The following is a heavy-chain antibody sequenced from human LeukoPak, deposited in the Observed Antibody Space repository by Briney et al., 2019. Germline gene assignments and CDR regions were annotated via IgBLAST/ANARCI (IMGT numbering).Heavy chain of an antibody. CDR3: ARRQGCSSTSCPPDS. V-gene: IGHV5-51*01. Sequence: PGESLKISCRGSGYSFTTYWIGWVRRMPGKGLEWMGIIYPGDSDTRYSPSFQGQVTMSADKSINTAYLQWSSLKASETAMYYCARRQGCSSTSCPPDSWGQGTLVTVSS. CDR1: GYSFTTYW. D-gene: IGHD2-2*01. J-gene: IGHJ4*02. CDR2: IYPGDSDT.